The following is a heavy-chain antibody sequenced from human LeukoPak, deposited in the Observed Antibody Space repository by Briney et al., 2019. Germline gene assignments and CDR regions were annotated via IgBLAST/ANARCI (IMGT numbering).Heavy chain of an antibody. CDR1: GFTFSSYG. CDR3: ARGSHGDYEAVLGFNEYFQH. Sequence: GRSLRLSCAASGFTFSSYGMHWVRQAPGKGLEWVAVISYDGSNKYYADSVKGRFTISRDNSKNTLYLQMNSLRAEDTAVYYCARGSHGDYEAVLGFNEYFQHWGQGTLVTVSS. V-gene: IGHV3-30*19. CDR2: ISYDGSNK. J-gene: IGHJ1*01. D-gene: IGHD4-17*01.